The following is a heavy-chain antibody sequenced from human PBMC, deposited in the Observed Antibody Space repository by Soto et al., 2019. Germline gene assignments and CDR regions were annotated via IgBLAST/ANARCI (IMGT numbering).Heavy chain of an antibody. J-gene: IGHJ5*02. D-gene: IGHD1-1*01. CDR1: RYIFTAYF. V-gene: IGHV1-2*02. CDR2: INPNNGAT. Sequence: QVQLVQSGAEVKKPGASVKVSCKAPRYIFTAYFMHWVRQAPGQGLEWMGWINPNNGATHYGLSFQGRVTMTRDTSISTAYMEPSSLRSDDPAVYYCASHDPGARFDPWGQGTLVIVSS. CDR3: ASHDPGARFDP.